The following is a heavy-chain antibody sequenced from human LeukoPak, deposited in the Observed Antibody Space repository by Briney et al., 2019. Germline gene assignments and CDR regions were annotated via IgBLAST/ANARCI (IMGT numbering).Heavy chain of an antibody. D-gene: IGHD6-13*01. J-gene: IGHJ4*02. CDR2: INHSGST. V-gene: IGHV4-34*01. CDR3: ARDALQGGIATPDY. Sequence: SETLSLTCAVYGGSFSGYYWSWIRQPPGKGLEWIGEINHSGSTNYNPSLKSRVTISVDTSKNQFSLKLSSVTAADTAVYYCARDALQGGIATPDYWGQGTLVTVSS. CDR1: GGSFSGYY.